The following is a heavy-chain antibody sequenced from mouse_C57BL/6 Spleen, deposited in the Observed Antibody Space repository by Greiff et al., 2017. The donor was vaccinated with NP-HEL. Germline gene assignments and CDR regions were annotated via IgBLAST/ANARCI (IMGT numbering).Heavy chain of an antibody. CDR3: ARRGDGSSSYYFDY. Sequence: VQLQQSGPELVKPGASVKISCKASGYSFTGYYMNWVKQSPEKSLEWIGEINPSTGGTTYNQKFKAKATLTVDKSSSTAYMQLKSLTSEDSAVYYGARRGDGSSSYYFDYWGQGTTLTVSS. J-gene: IGHJ2*01. CDR2: INPSTGGT. CDR1: GYSFTGYY. D-gene: IGHD1-1*01. V-gene: IGHV1-42*01.